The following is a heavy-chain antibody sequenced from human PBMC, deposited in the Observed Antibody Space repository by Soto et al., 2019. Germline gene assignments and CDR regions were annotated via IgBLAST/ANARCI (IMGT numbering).Heavy chain of an antibody. D-gene: IGHD2-15*01. Sequence: QVQLVQSGAEVKKPGSSVKVSCKASGGTFSSYAISWVRQAPGQGLEWMGGIIPIFGTANYAQKFQGRVTITADESTSTAYMGLSSRRSEDTAVYYCARAQKEILVVVAGTLDAFDIWGQGTMFTVSS. CDR3: ARAQKEILVVVAGTLDAFDI. V-gene: IGHV1-69*01. J-gene: IGHJ3*02. CDR1: GGTFSSYA. CDR2: IIPIFGTA.